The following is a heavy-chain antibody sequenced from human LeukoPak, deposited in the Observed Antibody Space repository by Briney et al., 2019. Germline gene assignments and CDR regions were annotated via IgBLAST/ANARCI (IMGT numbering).Heavy chain of an antibody. J-gene: IGHJ3*02. Sequence: ASVKVSCKASGGTFSSYAISGVRQAPGQGLEWMGRIIPILGIANYAQKFQGRVTITVDKSTSKAYMELSSLRSEDTAVYYCARLGVGATYGLDAFDIWGQGTMVTVSS. CDR2: IIPILGIA. V-gene: IGHV1-69*04. D-gene: IGHD1-26*01. CDR3: ARLGVGATYGLDAFDI. CDR1: GGTFSSYA.